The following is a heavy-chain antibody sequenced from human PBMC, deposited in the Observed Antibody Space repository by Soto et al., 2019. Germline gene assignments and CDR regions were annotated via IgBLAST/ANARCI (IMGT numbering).Heavy chain of an antibody. V-gene: IGHV3-23*01. Sequence: GGSLRLSCAASGFTFSSYAMSWVRQAPGKGLEWVSAISGSGGSTYYADSVKGRFTISRDNSKNTLYLQMNSLRAEDTAVYYCAKEGAALYYYYYGMDVWGQGTTVTVSS. D-gene: IGHD2-15*01. CDR1: GFTFSSYA. J-gene: IGHJ6*02. CDR2: ISGSGGST. CDR3: AKEGAALYYYYYGMDV.